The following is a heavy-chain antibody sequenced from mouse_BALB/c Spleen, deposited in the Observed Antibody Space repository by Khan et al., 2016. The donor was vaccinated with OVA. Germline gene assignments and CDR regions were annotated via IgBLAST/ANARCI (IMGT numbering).Heavy chain of an antibody. D-gene: IGHD1-2*01. Sequence: VQLKQSGAELARPGASVKLSCKASGYTFTDYYINWVKQRTGQGLEWIGEISPGSGDTVYNEKFKGKATLTADKSSSTAYMQLSSLTSEASAVYFCARRNYFGYTFAYWGQGTLVTVSA. CDR2: ISPGSGDT. CDR1: GYTFTDYY. V-gene: IGHV1-77*01. CDR3: ARRNYFGYTFAY. J-gene: IGHJ3*01.